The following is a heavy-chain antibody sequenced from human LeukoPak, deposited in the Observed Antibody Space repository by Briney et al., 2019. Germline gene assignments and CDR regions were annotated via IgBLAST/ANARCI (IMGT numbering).Heavy chain of an antibody. J-gene: IGHJ2*01. Sequence: SETLSLTCTVSGGSISSYYWSWIRQPPGKGLEWIGYTYYSGSTNYNPSLKSRVTISVDTSKNQFSLKLSSVTAADTAVYYCARQGPNFDLWGRGTLVTVSS. CDR1: GGSISSYY. V-gene: IGHV4-59*08. CDR2: TYYSGST. CDR3: ARQGPNFDL.